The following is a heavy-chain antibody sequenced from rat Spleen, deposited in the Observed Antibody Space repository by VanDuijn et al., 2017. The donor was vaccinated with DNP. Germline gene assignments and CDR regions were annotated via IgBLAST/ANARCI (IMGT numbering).Heavy chain of an antibody. Sequence: QVQLKESGPGLVQPSQTLSLTCTVSGFSLTNFAVGWVRQPPGKGLEWIAAVSSGGTPYYNSGLKSRLSISRDTSKSQVFLNMNSLQTEDTAIYFCTRVYYSAEDWFAYWGQGTLVTVSS. D-gene: IGHD1-1*01. CDR2: VSSGGTP. V-gene: IGHV2S12*01. J-gene: IGHJ3*01. CDR3: TRVYYSAEDWFAY. CDR1: GFSLTNFA.